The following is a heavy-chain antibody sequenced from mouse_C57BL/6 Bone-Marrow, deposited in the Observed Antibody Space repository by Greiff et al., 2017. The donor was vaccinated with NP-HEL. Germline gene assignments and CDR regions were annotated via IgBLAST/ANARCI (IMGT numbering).Heavy chain of an antibody. CDR3: ARFDY. CDR1: GYTFTSYW. Sequence: QVQLQQPGAELVRPGTSVQLSCKASGYTFTSYWMHWVKQRPGQGLEWVGVIDPSDSYTNYNQKFKGKATLTVDTSSSTAYMQLSSLTSEDSAVYYCARFDYWGQGTTLTVSS. J-gene: IGHJ2*01. V-gene: IGHV1-59*01. CDR2: IDPSDSYT.